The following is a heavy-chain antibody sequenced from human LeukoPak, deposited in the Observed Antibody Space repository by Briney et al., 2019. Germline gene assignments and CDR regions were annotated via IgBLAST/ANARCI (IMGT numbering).Heavy chain of an antibody. CDR3: AELGITMIGGV. Sequence: PGGSLRLSCAASGFTCSSYEMNWLPQAPGKGLEWVLYISSSGSTIYYTDSGKVRITIYRDNAKNSLYLQMNSLRAKDTAVYYCAELGITMIGGVWGKGTTVTISS. D-gene: IGHD3-10*02. CDR2: ISSSGSTI. CDR1: GFTCSSYE. V-gene: IGHV3-48*03. J-gene: IGHJ6*04.